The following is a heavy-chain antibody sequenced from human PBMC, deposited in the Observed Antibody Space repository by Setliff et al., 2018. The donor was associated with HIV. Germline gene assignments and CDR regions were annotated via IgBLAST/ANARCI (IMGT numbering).Heavy chain of an antibody. J-gene: IGHJ6*03. Sequence: ASVKVSCKVYGYTLSELSIHWVRQAPGKGLEWMGYFDPQDGETVYAQNVEDRVTMTTDASTSTAYMDVRSLKSNDTAVYYCGRGRGSEGYYYMDVWGKGTTVTVSS. D-gene: IGHD3-10*01. V-gene: IGHV1-24*01. CDR1: GYTLSELS. CDR2: FDPQDGET. CDR3: GRGRGSEGYYYMDV.